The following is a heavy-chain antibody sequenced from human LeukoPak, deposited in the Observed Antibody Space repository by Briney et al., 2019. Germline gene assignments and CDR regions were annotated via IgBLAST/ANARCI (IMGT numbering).Heavy chain of an antibody. V-gene: IGHV3-7*01. CDR1: GFTFSNYW. CDR2: INKDGSER. Sequence: GRSLRLSCAASGFTFSNYWMSWVRQAPGKGLEWVANINKDGSERNYVDSVKGRFTISRDNAKNSLYLQMNSLRAEDTAVYYCARDDDWNYEDYWGQGTLVTVSS. CDR3: ARDDDWNYEDY. D-gene: IGHD1-7*01. J-gene: IGHJ4*02.